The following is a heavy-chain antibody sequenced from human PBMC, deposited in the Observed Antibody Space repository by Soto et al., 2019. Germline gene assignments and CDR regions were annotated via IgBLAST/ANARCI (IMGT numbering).Heavy chain of an antibody. Sequence: QVQLQESGPGLVRPSQTLSLTCTVSGGSISFEHYHWTWIRQPAGKGLEWIGYIHYSGSVYYNPSLQIRVSMSVDTSKNLFSLKLSSVTAADTAVYFCVREDDGGDRDYYGLDVWGQGTTVTVSS. V-gene: IGHV4-30-4*01. CDR1: GGSISFEHYH. D-gene: IGHD2-21*02. CDR3: VREDDGGDRDYYGLDV. J-gene: IGHJ6*02. CDR2: IHYSGSV.